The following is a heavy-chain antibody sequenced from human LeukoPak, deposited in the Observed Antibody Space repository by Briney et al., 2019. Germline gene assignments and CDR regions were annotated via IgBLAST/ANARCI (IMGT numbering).Heavy chain of an antibody. Sequence: GASVKVSCKASGYTFTGYYMHWVRQAPGQGLEWMGWINPNSGGTNYAQNFKGRVTMTRDTSFSTAYMELRSLTSDDTAVYYCARETIARGGFGYWGQGTLVTVSS. CDR2: INPNSGGT. CDR3: ARETIARGGFGY. D-gene: IGHD4/OR15-4a*01. CDR1: GYTFTGYY. J-gene: IGHJ4*02. V-gene: IGHV1-2*02.